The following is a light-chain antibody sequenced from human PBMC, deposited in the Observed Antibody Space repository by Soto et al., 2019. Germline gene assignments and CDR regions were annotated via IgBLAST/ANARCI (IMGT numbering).Light chain of an antibody. CDR3: QTLGNGIPVV. V-gene: IGLV4-69*01. J-gene: IGLJ2*01. Sequence: QLVLTQSPSASASLGASVKLTCTLSSGHSSYAIAWHQQQPEKGPRYLMKLDSDGSHTKGDAIPDRFSGSSSGAERYLTSSSLQSEDEADYYCQTLGNGIPVVFGGGTKLTVL. CDR1: SGHSSYA. CDR2: LDSDGSH.